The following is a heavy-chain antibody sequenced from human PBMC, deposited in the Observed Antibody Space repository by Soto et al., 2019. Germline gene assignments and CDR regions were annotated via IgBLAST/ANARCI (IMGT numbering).Heavy chain of an antibody. J-gene: IGHJ4*02. V-gene: IGHV1-69*06. CDR1: GGTFSSYA. CDR3: ARVDYGDYFDY. D-gene: IGHD4-17*01. CDR2: IIPIFGTA. Sequence: GAPVKVSCKASGGTFSSYAISWVRQAPGQGLEWMGGIIPIFGTANYAQKFQGRVTITADKSTSTAYMELSSLRSEDTAVYYCARVDYGDYFDYWGQGTLVTVSS.